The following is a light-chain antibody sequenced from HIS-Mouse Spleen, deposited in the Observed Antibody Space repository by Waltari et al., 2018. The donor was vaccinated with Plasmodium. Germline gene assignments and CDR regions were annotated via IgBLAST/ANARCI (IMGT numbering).Light chain of an antibody. V-gene: IGKV1-13*02. CDR2: DAS. CDR1: QGISSA. CDR3: QQFNSYPIT. J-gene: IGKJ5*01. Sequence: LTQSPGTLSLSPGERATLSCRASQGISSALAWYQQKPGKAPKLLIYDASSLESGVPSRFSGSGSGTDFTLTISSLQPEDFATYYCQQFNSYPITFGQGTRLEIK.